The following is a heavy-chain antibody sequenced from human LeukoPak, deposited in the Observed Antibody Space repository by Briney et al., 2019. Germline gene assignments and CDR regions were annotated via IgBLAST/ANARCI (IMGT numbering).Heavy chain of an antibody. D-gene: IGHD1-26*01. J-gene: IGHJ3*02. CDR2: IWHDESNR. Sequence: PGGSLRLSCAVSGFIFSRYGMHWVRQAPGKGLEWVAVIWHDESNRDYADSVKGRFIISRDNSKNTLYLQMGGLRAEDMAVYYCARSGDTDKYGSAFDIWGQGTLVTVSS. CDR3: ARSGDTDKYGSAFDI. V-gene: IGHV3-30*19. CDR1: GFIFSRYG.